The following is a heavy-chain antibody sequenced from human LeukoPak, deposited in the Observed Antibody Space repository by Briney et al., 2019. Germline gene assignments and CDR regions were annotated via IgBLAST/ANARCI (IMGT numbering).Heavy chain of an antibody. V-gene: IGHV4-34*01. CDR2: INHSGST. CDR1: GGSFSGYY. Sequence: SETLSLTCAVYGGSFSGYYWSWMRHPPGKGLEWIGEINHSGSTNYNPSLKSRVTISVDTSKNQFSLKLSSVTAADTAVYYCARHGSGHDYWGQGTLVTVSS. D-gene: IGHD3-10*01. J-gene: IGHJ4*02. CDR3: ARHGSGHDY.